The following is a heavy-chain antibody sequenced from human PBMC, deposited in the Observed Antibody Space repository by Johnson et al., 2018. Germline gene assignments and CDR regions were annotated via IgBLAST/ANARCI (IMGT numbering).Heavy chain of an antibody. Sequence: QVQLVQSGGGAVQPGRSLRLSCVASGFTFGDFVMYWVRQAPGKGLEWVTAISSDGRNTYYADSVRGRFTISRDNAKNTLHLQMNSLRPEDRAVYYCARDKAPYYFDWSFQFWGQGILVTVSS. CDR2: ISSDGRNT. V-gene: IGHV3-30*03. J-gene: IGHJ1*01. D-gene: IGHD3-22*01. CDR3: ARDKAPYYFDWSFQF. CDR1: GFTFGDFV.